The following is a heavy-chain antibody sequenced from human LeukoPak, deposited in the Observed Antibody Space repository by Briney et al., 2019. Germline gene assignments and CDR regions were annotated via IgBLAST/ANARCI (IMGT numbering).Heavy chain of an antibody. V-gene: IGHV3-21*01. J-gene: IGHJ4*02. CDR2: ISSSSSYI. D-gene: IGHD5-18*01. Sequence: GGSLRLSCAASGFTFSSYSMNWVRQAPGKGLEWVSSISSSSSYIYYADSVKGRFTISRDNAKNSLYLQMNSLRAEDTAVYYCARDRAAMEGLDHWGQGTLVTVSS. CDR1: GFTFSSYS. CDR3: ARDRAAMEGLDH.